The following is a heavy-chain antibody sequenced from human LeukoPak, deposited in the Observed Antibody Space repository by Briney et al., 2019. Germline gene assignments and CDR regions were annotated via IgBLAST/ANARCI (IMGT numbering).Heavy chain of an antibody. CDR2: VHPSTDST. V-gene: IGHV1-46*01. Sequence: ASVKVSCKASGYTFTSYDIHWVRQAPGQGLEWMGIVHPSTDSTSFTQKFQGRVTMTSDTSTRTVYMELSSLRSEDTAVYYCAREWGLRLAVNPKGMDVWGQGTTVIVSS. CDR1: GYTFTSYD. D-gene: IGHD6-19*01. CDR3: AREWGLRLAVNPKGMDV. J-gene: IGHJ6*02.